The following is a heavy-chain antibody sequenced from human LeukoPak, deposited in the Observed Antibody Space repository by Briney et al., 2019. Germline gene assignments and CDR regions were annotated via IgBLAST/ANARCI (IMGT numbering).Heavy chain of an antibody. Sequence: SETLSLTCAVYGGSFSAYYWTWIRQPPGMGLEWIGEINHSGSTNYNPSLKSRVAISVDTSKNQFSLKLSSVTAADTAVYYCARAGYSYGHRVYFFDYWGQGTLVTASS. D-gene: IGHD5-18*01. CDR2: INHSGST. CDR3: ARAGYSYGHRVYFFDY. J-gene: IGHJ4*02. V-gene: IGHV4-34*01. CDR1: GGSFSAYY.